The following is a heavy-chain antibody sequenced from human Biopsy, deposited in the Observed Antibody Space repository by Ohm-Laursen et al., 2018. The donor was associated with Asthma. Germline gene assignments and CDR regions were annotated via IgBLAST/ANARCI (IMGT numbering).Heavy chain of an antibody. CDR3: ARGDSSNWSHYYFDY. V-gene: IGHV3-53*01. D-gene: IGHD3-22*01. Sequence: GSLRLSCTASGFAVSRDYMFWVRQAPGKSLDWVSVIYSGGTSHTADSVRGRFTISRDYSKNTLYLQMHSLRAEDTAVYYCARGDSSNWSHYYFDYWGQGTLVTVSS. CDR1: GFAVSRDY. J-gene: IGHJ4*02. CDR2: IYSGGTS.